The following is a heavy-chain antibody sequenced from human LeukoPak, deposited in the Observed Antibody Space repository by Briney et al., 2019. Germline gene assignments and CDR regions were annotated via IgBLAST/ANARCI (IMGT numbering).Heavy chain of an antibody. CDR3: ASLEGY. CDR2: ISSNGGST. CDR1: GFIFSSYA. D-gene: IGHD3-3*01. J-gene: IGHJ4*02. Sequence: PGGSLRLSCAASGFIFSSYAMHWVRQAPGKGLEYVSAISSNGGSTCYANSVKGRFTISRDNSKNTLYLQMGSLRAEDMAVYYCASLEGYWGQGTLVTVSS. V-gene: IGHV3-64*01.